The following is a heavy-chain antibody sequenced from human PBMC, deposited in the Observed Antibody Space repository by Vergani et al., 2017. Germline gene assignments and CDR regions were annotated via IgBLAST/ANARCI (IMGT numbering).Heavy chain of an antibody. CDR1: GYSFTSYW. CDR2: IYPGDSDT. V-gene: IGHV5-51*01. CDR3: ARLSHYYDSSGYSHPPGY. D-gene: IGHD3-22*01. Sequence: EVQLVQSGAEVKKPGESLKISCKVSGYSFTSYWIGWVRQMPGKGLEWMGIIYPGDSDTRYSPSFQGQVTISADKSISTAYLQWSSLKASDTAMYYCARLSHYYDSSGYSHPPGYWGQGTLVTVSS. J-gene: IGHJ4*02.